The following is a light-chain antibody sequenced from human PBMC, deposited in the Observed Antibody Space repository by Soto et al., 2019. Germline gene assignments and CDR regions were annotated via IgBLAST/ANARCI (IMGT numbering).Light chain of an antibody. CDR1: QSVYSN. CDR3: QQFNQWPLT. Sequence: EIVMTQSPATLSVSPGERVTLSCRASQSVYSNLAWYQQKPGQAPSLLIHGSFTRATGILARFSGSGSGTEFTLTISSLQSEDFAVYYCQQFNQWPLTFGGGTKVEIK. CDR2: GSF. V-gene: IGKV3-15*01. J-gene: IGKJ4*01.